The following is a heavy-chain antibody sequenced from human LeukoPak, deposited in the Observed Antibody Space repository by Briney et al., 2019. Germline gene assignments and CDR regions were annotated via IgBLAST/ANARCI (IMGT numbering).Heavy chain of an antibody. CDR3: ATRRLPQYWRDAFDI. Sequence: GGSLRLSCAASGFTFSSYAMSWVRQAPGKGLEWVSTISGSGCNTFYADSVKGRFTISRDNPKNTLYLQMNSLRAEDTAVYYCATRRLPQYWRDAFDIWGQGTMVTVSS. J-gene: IGHJ3*02. V-gene: IGHV3-23*01. D-gene: IGHD2/OR15-2a*01. CDR2: ISGSGCNT. CDR1: GFTFSSYA.